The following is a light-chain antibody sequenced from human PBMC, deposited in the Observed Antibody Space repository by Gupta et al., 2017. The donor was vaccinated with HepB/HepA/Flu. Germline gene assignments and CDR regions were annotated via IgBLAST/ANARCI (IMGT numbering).Light chain of an antibody. J-gene: IGKJ1*01. CDR3: QQYYNLPRT. Sequence: DIQMTQSPSSLSASVGDRVTTTCQASQDISNYLNWYQQKPGKAPKLLIYDASNLETGVPARFSGSGSGTDFTFTISSLQPEDIATYYCQQYYNLPRTFGQGTKVEIK. V-gene: IGKV1-33*01. CDR2: DAS. CDR1: QDISNY.